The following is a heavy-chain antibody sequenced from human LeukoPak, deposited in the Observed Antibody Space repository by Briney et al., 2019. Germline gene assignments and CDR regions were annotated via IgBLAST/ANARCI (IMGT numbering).Heavy chain of an antibody. V-gene: IGHV3-21*01. CDR1: GFTFTTYN. CDR2: ISSSSSYI. J-gene: IGHJ4*02. Sequence: GGSLRLSCATSGFTFTTYNMNWVRQAPGKGLEWVSSISSSSSYIYYADSVKGRFTISRDNAKNSLYLQMNSLRAEDTAVYYCARDSESTYYDILTGYPAYDYWGQGTLVTVSS. D-gene: IGHD3-9*01. CDR3: ARDSESTYYDILTGYPAYDY.